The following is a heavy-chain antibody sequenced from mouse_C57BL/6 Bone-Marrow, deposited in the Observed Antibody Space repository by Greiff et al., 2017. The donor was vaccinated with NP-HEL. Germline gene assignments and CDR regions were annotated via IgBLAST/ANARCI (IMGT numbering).Heavy chain of an antibody. V-gene: IGHV1-59*01. CDR1: GYTFTSYW. Sequence: QVQLQQSGAELVRPGTSVKLSCKASGYTFTSYWMHWVKQRPGQGLEWIGVIDPSDSYTNYNQKFKGKATLTVDTSSSTAYMQLSSLTSEDSAVYYCARRFYYDYDGDWYFDVWGTGTTVTVSS. D-gene: IGHD2-4*01. CDR3: ARRFYYDYDGDWYFDV. CDR2: IDPSDSYT. J-gene: IGHJ1*03.